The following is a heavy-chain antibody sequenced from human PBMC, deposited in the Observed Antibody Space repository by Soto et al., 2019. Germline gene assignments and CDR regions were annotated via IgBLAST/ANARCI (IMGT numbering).Heavy chain of an antibody. V-gene: IGHV3-30*03. CDR3: AIRDGYSYGLNDDY. CDR2: ISYDGSNK. Sequence: GVSLRLSCAASGFTFSSYGMHWVRQAPGKGLEWVAVISYDGSNKYYADSVKGRFTTSRDNPKNTLYLQMNSLRAQDTAVYYCAIRDGYSYGLNDDYWGQGTLVTVSS. D-gene: IGHD5-18*01. CDR1: GFTFSSYG. J-gene: IGHJ4*02.